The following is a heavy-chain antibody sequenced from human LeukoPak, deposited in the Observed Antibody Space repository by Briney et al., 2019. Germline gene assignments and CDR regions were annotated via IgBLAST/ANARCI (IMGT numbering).Heavy chain of an antibody. CDR2: INHSGST. CDR3: ARGRAYSGYRRGPFDP. V-gene: IGHV4-34*01. J-gene: IGHJ5*02. D-gene: IGHD5-12*01. Sequence: SETLSLTCAGYGGSFSGYYWNWIRQSPAKGLEWIGEINHSGSTNYNPSLKSRVTISVDTSKNQFSLKLSSVTAADTAVYYCARGRAYSGYRRGPFDPWGQGTLVTVSS. CDR1: GGSFSGYY.